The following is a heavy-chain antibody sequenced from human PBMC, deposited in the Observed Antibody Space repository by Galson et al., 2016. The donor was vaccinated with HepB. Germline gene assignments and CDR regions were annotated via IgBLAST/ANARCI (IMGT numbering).Heavy chain of an antibody. J-gene: IGHJ4*02. Sequence: SLRLSCAASGFTFSSYAMSWVRQAPGKGLEWVSSSGSGGPTYYADSVKGRFTISRDNSKNTQFLQMHSLRADDTAVYYCAKSVLEYDILTGYYRRGADYWGQGTLVTVSS. CDR3: AKSVLEYDILTGYYRRGADY. V-gene: IGHV3-23*01. D-gene: IGHD3-9*01. CDR2: SGSGGPT. CDR1: GFTFSSYA.